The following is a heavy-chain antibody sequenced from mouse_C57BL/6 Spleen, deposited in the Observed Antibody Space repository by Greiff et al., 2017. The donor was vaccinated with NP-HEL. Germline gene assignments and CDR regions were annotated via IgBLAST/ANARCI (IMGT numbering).Heavy chain of an antibody. Sequence: VQLQQSGAELVKPGASVKLSCKASGYTFTEYTIHWVKQRSGQGLEWIGWFYPGSGSIKYNEKFKDKATLTADKSSSTVYMELSRLTSEDSAVYFCARHEEGYYYGSNPLFDYWGQGTTLTVSS. CDR3: ARHEEGYYYGSNPLFDY. D-gene: IGHD1-1*01. J-gene: IGHJ2*01. CDR1: GYTFTEYT. CDR2: FYPGSGSI. V-gene: IGHV1-62-2*01.